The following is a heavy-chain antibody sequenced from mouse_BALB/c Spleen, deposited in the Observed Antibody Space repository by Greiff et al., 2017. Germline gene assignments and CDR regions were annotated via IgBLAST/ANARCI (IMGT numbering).Heavy chain of an antibody. J-gene: IGHJ2*01. CDR2: INPSSGYT. D-gene: IGHD1-1*01. CDR3: ARVLLRYYFDY. CDR1: GYTFTTYT. V-gene: IGHV1-4*02. Sequence: VQLKESAAELARPGASVKMSCKASGYTFTTYTMHWVKQRPGQGLEWIGYINPSSGYTEYNQKFKDKTTLTADKSSSTAYMQLSSLTSEDSAVYYCARVLLRYYFDYWGQGTTLTVSS.